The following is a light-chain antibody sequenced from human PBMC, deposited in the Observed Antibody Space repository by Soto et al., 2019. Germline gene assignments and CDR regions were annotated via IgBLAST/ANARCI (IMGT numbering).Light chain of an antibody. Sequence: EIVMTQSPATLSVSPWERAILSCRASQSISINLAWYQQKPGQAPRLLIYGASTRATGIPARFSGSGSGTDFTLTISSLQPEDFAVYYCQQYGSSGTFGQGTKVDIK. CDR3: QQYGSSGT. V-gene: IGKV3D-15*01. J-gene: IGKJ1*01. CDR1: QSISIN. CDR2: GAS.